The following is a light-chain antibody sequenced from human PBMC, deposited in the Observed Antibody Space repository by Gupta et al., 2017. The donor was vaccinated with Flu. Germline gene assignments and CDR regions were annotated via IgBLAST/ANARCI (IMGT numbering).Light chain of an antibody. V-gene: IGKV3-11*01. CDR3: QQRTNWPPSIT. J-gene: IGKJ4*01. CDR1: QRINNW. Sequence: EVVLTQSPATLSFSPGERATLSCRASQRINNWLAWYQQQPGRAPRLIIYDASNRATGIPARFSGSGSGTEFTLTISSLEAEDFVIYYCQQRTNWPPSITFGGWTKVEIK. CDR2: DAS.